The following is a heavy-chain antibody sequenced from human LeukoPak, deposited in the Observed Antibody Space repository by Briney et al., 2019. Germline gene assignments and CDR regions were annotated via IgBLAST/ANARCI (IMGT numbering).Heavy chain of an antibody. D-gene: IGHD3-22*01. CDR2: ISGSGGST. V-gene: IGHV3-23*01. J-gene: IGHJ6*02. CDR1: GFTFSSYA. CDR3: AKGFGIVVVGRLDYYYYGMDV. Sequence: GGSLRLSCAASGFTFSSYAMSWVCQAPGKGLEWVSAISGSGGSTYYADSVKGRFTISRDNSKNTLYLQMNSLRAEDTAVYYCAKGFGIVVVGRLDYYYYGMDVWGQGTTVTVSS.